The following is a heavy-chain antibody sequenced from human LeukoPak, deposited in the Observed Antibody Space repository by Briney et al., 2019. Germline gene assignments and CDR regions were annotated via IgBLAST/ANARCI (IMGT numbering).Heavy chain of an antibody. J-gene: IGHJ4*02. CDR1: GGSISNYY. CDR2: IYYSGST. Sequence: PSETLSLTCSVSGGSISNYYWSWMRQPPGKGLEWIGYIYYSGSTNYNPSLKSRVTISVDTSKNQFSLKLSSVTAADTAVYFCASERTSGWEFDYWGQGTPVTVSS. D-gene: IGHD1-26*01. V-gene: IGHV4-59*01. CDR3: ASERTSGWEFDY.